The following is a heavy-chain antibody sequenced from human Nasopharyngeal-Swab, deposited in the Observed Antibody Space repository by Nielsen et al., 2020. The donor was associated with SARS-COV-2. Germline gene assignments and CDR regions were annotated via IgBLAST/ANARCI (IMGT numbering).Heavy chain of an antibody. D-gene: IGHD5-18*01. Sequence: GESLKISCAASGFTFSSYEMNWVRQAPGRGLEWVAVISYDGSNKYYADSVKGRFTISRDNSKNTLYLQMNSLRAEDTAVYYCAKGVYSYGYVADLYFDYWGQGTLVTVSS. CDR2: ISYDGSNK. CDR3: AKGVYSYGYVADLYFDY. CDR1: GFTFSSYE. J-gene: IGHJ4*02. V-gene: IGHV3-30-3*01.